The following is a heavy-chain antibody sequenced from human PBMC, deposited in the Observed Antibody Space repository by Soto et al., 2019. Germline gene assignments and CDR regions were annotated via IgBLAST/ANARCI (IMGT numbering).Heavy chain of an antibody. CDR3: ARDSDDYSYPYDAFDI. CDR1: GYTFTSYG. D-gene: IGHD4-4*01. J-gene: IGHJ3*02. V-gene: IGHV1-18*01. CDR2: ISAYNGNT. Sequence: ASVKVSCKASGYTFTSYGISWVRQTPGQGLEWMGWISAYNGNTNYAQKLQGRVTMTTDTSTSTAYMELRSLRSDDTAVYYCARDSDDYSYPYDAFDIWGQGTMVTVSS.